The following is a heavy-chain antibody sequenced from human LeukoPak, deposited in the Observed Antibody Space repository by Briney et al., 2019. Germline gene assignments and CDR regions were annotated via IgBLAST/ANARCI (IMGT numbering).Heavy chain of an antibody. D-gene: IGHD6-19*01. V-gene: IGHV3-21*01. CDR2: ISSSSSYI. CDR3: ALAVAGEVDC. Sequence: GGSLRLSCAASGFTFSSYSMNWVRQAPGKGLEWVSSISSSSSYIYYADSVKGRFTISRDNAKNSLYLQMSSLRAEDTAVYYCALAVAGEVDCWGQGTLVTVSS. J-gene: IGHJ4*02. CDR1: GFTFSSYS.